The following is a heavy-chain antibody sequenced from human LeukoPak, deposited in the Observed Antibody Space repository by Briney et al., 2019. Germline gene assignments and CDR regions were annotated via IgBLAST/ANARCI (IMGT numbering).Heavy chain of an antibody. CDR3: ARDRTGHYYGSTFDY. CDR2: ISAYNGNT. D-gene: IGHD3-10*01. Sequence: GASVKVSCKASGYTFTSYGISWVRQAPGQGLEWMGWISAYNGNTNYAQKLQGRVTMTTDTYTNTAYMELRSLRSDDTAVYYCARDRTGHYYGSTFDYWGQGTLVTVSS. V-gene: IGHV1-18*01. CDR1: GYTFTSYG. J-gene: IGHJ4*02.